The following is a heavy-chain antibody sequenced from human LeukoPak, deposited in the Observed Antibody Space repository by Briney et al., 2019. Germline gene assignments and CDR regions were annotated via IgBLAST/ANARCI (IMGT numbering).Heavy chain of an antibody. D-gene: IGHD3-16*01. CDR1: GGSISSYY. Sequence: PSETLSLTCTVSGGSISSYYWSWIRQPPGKGLEWIGYIYYSGSTNYNPSLKSRVTISVDASKNQFSLKLSSVTAADTAVYYCASSLNVGAFDIWGQGTMVTVSS. V-gene: IGHV4-59*01. CDR3: ASSLNVGAFDI. J-gene: IGHJ3*02. CDR2: IYYSGST.